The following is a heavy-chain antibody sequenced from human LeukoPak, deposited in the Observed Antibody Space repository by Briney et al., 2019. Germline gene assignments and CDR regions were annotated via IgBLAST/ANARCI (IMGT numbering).Heavy chain of an antibody. CDR1: GGSFSGYY. V-gene: IGHV3-53*01. Sequence: ETLSLTCAVYGGSFSGYYWSWIRQPPGKGLEWVSVIYSGGSTYYADSVKGRFTISRDNSKNTLYLQMNSLRAEDTAVYYCAKGNRHYSSSWYPHYYGMDVWGQGTTVTVSS. CDR3: AKGNRHYSSSWYPHYYGMDV. J-gene: IGHJ6*02. CDR2: IYSGGST. D-gene: IGHD6-13*01.